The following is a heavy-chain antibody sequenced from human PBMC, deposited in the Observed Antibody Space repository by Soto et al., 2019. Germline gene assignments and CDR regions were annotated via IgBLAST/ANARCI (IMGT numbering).Heavy chain of an antibody. CDR1: GFTFSSYA. D-gene: IGHD3-3*01. J-gene: IGHJ4*02. V-gene: IGHV3-23*01. CDR2: ITGSGGST. CDR3: ATDKKVFGVVMVFDY. Sequence: EVQLLESGGGLVQPGGSLRLSCAASGFTFSSYAMSWVRQAPGKGLGWVSTITGSGGSTYYADSVKGRFTISRDNSKNTLYLQMNSLRAEDTATYYCATDKKVFGVVMVFDYWGQGTLVTVSS.